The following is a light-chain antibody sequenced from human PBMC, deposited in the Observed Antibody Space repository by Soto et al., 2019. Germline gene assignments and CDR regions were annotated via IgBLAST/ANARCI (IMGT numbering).Light chain of an antibody. Sequence: QSALTQPASVSGSPGQSITISCTGTSSDVGDNNYDSWYQQHPGKAPKLMIYDVTHRPSGISNRFAGSKSGNTASLTISGLQAEDEADYYCSSNTSSSTLYVFGTGTKVTVL. V-gene: IGLV2-14*01. CDR3: SSNTSSSTLYV. CDR1: SSDVGDNNY. J-gene: IGLJ1*01. CDR2: DVT.